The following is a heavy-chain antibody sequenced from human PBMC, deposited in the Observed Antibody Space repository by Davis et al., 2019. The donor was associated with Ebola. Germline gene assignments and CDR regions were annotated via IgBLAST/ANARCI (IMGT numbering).Heavy chain of an antibody. Sequence: GESLKISCAASGFTFSSYDMHWVRQATGKGLEWVSAIGTAGDPYYPGSVKGRFTISRDNAKNTLYLQMNSLRADDTAVYYCAKQRGVGAIDYDYWGRGTVVTVSS. CDR1: GFTFSSYD. J-gene: IGHJ4*02. CDR3: AKQRGVGAIDYDY. V-gene: IGHV3-13*05. D-gene: IGHD1-26*01. CDR2: IGTAGDP.